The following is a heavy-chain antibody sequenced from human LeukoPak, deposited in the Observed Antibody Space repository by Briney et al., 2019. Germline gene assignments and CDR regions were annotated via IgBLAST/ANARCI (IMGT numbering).Heavy chain of an antibody. Sequence: ASVKVSCKASGGTFSSYAIIWVRQAPGQGLEWMGRIIPILGIANYAQKFQGRVTITADKSTSTAYMELSSLRSEDTAVYYCATLSVSSSLGYSGYDQMPDPEGYWGQGTLVTVSS. CDR3: ATLSVSSSLGYSGYDQMPDPEGY. D-gene: IGHD5-12*01. J-gene: IGHJ4*02. V-gene: IGHV1-69*04. CDR1: GGTFSSYA. CDR2: IIPILGIA.